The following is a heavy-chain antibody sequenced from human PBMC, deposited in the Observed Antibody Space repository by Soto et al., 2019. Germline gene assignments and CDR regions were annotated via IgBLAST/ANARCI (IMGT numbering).Heavy chain of an antibody. CDR1: GFTFTSSA. CDR2: VVVGSGNT. CDR3: AADYYGSGSYGTHPYYYYYGMDV. J-gene: IGHJ6*02. Sequence: SVKVSCKASGFTFTSSAVQWVRQARGQRLEWIGWVVVGSGNTNYAQKFQERVTITRDMSTSTAYMELSSLRSEDTAVYYCAADYYGSGSYGTHPYYYYYGMDVWGQGTTVTVSS. V-gene: IGHV1-58*01. D-gene: IGHD3-10*01.